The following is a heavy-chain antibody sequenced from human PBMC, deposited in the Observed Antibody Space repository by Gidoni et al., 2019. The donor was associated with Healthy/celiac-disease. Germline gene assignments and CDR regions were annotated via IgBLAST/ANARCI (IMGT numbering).Heavy chain of an antibody. CDR3: AKSGTTGTMRGAFDI. V-gene: IGHV3-30*18. Sequence: QVQLVESGGGGVRPGSPLSLSCAASGYTFCSYGMHCVRQAPGKGLEWVAVISYDGSNKYYADSVKGRFTISRDNSKNTLYLQMNSLRAEDTAVYYCAKSGTTGTMRGAFDIWGQGTMVTVSS. CDR1: GYTFCSYG. J-gene: IGHJ3*02. D-gene: IGHD1-1*01. CDR2: ISYDGSNK.